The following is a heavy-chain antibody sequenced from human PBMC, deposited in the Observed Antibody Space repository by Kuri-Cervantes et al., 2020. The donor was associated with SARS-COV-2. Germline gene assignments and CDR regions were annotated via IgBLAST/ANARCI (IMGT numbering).Heavy chain of an antibody. D-gene: IGHD3-22*01. Sequence: GSLRLSCAVSGYSISSGYYWSWIRQPPRKVLEWLGNTYYSRSTNYNPSLKSRVTISVDTSKNQFSLKLSSVTAADTAVYYCARAANSGYYDFWFDPWGQGDLVTVSS. J-gene: IGHJ5*02. CDR3: ARAANSGYYDFWFDP. CDR1: GYSISSGYY. V-gene: IGHV4-38-2*01. CDR2: TYYSRST.